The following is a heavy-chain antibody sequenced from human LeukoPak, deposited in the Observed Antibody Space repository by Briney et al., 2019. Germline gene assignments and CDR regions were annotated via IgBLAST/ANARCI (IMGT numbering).Heavy chain of an antibody. V-gene: IGHV3-66*01. J-gene: IGHJ6*02. CDR3: ARDHTYYGMDV. Sequence: GGSLRLSCAACGFTVSSNYMSWVRQAPGKGLEWVSVIYSGGSTYYADSVKGRFTISRDNSKNTLYLQMNSLRAEDTAVYYCARDHTYYGMDVWGQGTTVTVSS. CDR2: IYSGGST. CDR1: GFTVSSNY.